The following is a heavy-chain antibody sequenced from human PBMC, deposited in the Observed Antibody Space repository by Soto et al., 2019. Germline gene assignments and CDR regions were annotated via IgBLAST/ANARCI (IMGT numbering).Heavy chain of an antibody. D-gene: IGHD6-13*01. CDR1: GFTFSSYG. Sequence: PVGSLRLSCAASGFTFSSYGMHWVRQAPGKGLEWVAVIWYDGSNKYYADSVKGRFTISRDNSKNTLYLQMNSLRAEDTAVYYCARDRFGIQWIAAAGFDYRGQGTLVTVSS. V-gene: IGHV3-33*01. J-gene: IGHJ4*02. CDR3: ARDRFGIQWIAAAGFDY. CDR2: IWYDGSNK.